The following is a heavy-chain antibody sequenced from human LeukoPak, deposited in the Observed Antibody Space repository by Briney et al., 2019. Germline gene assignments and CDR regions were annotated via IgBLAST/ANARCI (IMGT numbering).Heavy chain of an antibody. J-gene: IGHJ4*02. V-gene: IGHV4-4*02. D-gene: IGHD6-19*01. CDR2: IYHSRST. CDR3: ARTNFSSKGFCFDY. Sequence: SGTLSLTCTVSGGSIVSTNSWCWVRQPPGKELEWIGEIYHSRSTNYNPSLKRRVTISVDKSHNQFSLQLNSLTAANTGVYYCARTNFSSKGFCFDYWGQGTLVTVSS. CDR1: GGSIVSTNS.